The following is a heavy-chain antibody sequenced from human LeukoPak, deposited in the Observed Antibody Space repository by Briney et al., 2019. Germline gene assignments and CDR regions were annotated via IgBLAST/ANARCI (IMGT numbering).Heavy chain of an antibody. CDR3: ARSPRGLVVVEYGMDV. D-gene: IGHD2-21*01. J-gene: IGHJ6*02. V-gene: IGHV5-51*01. Sequence: GESLKISCKGSGYTFTSYWIGWVRQMPGKGLEWMGIIYPGDSDTRYSPSFQGQVTISADKSISTAYLQWSSLKASDTAMYYCARSPRGLVVVEYGMDVWGQGTTVTVSS. CDR1: GYTFTSYW. CDR2: IYPGDSDT.